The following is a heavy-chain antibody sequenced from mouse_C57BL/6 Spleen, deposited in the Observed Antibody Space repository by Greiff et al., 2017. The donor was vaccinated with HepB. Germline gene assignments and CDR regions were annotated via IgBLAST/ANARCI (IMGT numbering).Heavy chain of an antibody. CDR3: ARVGNVYAMDY. CDR1: GYTFTSYW. V-gene: IGHV1-69*01. Sequence: QVQLQQSGAELVMPGASVKLSCKASGYTFTSYWMHWVKQRPGQGLEWIGEIDPSDSYTNYNQKFKGKSTLTVDKSSSTAYMQLSSLTSEDSAVYYCARVGNVYAMDYWGQGTSVTVSS. CDR2: IDPSDSYT. D-gene: IGHD2-1*01. J-gene: IGHJ4*01.